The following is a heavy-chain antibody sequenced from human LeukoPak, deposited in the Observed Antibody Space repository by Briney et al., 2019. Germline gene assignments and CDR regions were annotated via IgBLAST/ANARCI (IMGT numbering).Heavy chain of an antibody. CDR2: ISAYNGNT. Sequence: ASVKVSCKASGYTFTSYGISWVRQAPGQGLEWMGWISAYNGNTNYAQKFQGRVTITADESTSTAYMELSSLRSEDTAVYYCAASYCGGDCQGNWYFDLWGHGTLVTVSS. J-gene: IGHJ2*01. V-gene: IGHV1-18*01. D-gene: IGHD2-21*01. CDR1: GYTFTSYG. CDR3: AASYCGGDCQGNWYFDL.